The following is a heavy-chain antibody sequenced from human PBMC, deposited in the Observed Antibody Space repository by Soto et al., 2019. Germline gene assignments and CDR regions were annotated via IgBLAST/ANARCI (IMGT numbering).Heavy chain of an antibody. V-gene: IGHV1-18*01. CDR2: ISAHDGNT. CDR3: ARGRYGDY. D-gene: IGHD1-1*01. CDR1: GYAFTTYG. Sequence: QVHLVQSGAEVKKPGASVKVSCKGSGYAFTTYGITWVRQAPGQGLEWMGWISAHDGNTNYAEKLQGRVTVTRDTSTNTDYMERRSLRSDVTAVYYCARGRYGDYWGQGALVTVSS. J-gene: IGHJ4*02.